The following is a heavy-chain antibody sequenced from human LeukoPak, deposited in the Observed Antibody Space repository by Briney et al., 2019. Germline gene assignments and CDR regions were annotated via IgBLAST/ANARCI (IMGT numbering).Heavy chain of an antibody. D-gene: IGHD3-22*01. CDR2: ISPSGYRT. V-gene: IGHV3-23*01. CDR3: AIMHGYYDGSGFWVQ. Sequence: GGSLRLSCAASGFTFSRYAMSWVRQAPGKGLEWVSFISPSGYRTSNADSVEGRFTISRDNTRNTLYLQMNSLRDEDTGVYYCAIMHGYYDGSGFWVQWGQGTLVTVSS. J-gene: IGHJ4*02. CDR1: GFTFSRYA.